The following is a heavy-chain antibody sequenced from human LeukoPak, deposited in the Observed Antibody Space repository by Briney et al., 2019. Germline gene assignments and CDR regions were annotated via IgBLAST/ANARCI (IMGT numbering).Heavy chain of an antibody. CDR2: ISGSGGST. CDR3: AKPTYYYDSSGYFPGTFDY. V-gene: IGHV3-23*01. CDR1: GFTFNSYA. J-gene: IGHJ4*02. Sequence: GGSLRLSCATSGFTFNSYAMSWVRQAPGKGLEWVSAISGSGGSTYYADSVKGRFTISRDNSKNTLYLQMNSLRAEDTAVYYCAKPTYYYDSSGYFPGTFDYWGQGTLVTVSS. D-gene: IGHD3-22*01.